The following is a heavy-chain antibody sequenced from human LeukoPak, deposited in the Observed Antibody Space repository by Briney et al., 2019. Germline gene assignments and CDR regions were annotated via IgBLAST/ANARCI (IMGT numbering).Heavy chain of an antibody. Sequence: SETLSLTCTVSGGSITTYSWSWIRQPAGRGLEWIGRFYSSGRTDYNPSLQSRVTMSVDTSKNQDSLRLSSVTAADTAIYYCTRDFSSKNWFDTWGQGTLVTVSS. CDR2: FYSSGRT. CDR1: GGSITTYS. D-gene: IGHD2/OR15-2a*01. J-gene: IGHJ5*02. CDR3: TRDFSSKNWFDT. V-gene: IGHV4-4*07.